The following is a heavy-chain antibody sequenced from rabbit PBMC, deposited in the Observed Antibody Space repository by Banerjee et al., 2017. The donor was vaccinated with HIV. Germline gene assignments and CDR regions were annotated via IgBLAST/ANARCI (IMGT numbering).Heavy chain of an antibody. CDR3: ARGGDYGADGSLTL. CDR2: IYTGDGNT. J-gene: IGHJ6*01. Sequence: EESGGDLVQPEGSLTLTCTASGFSFSSSYWICWVRQAPGKGLEWIGCIYTGDGNTYYATWAKGRFTISKTSSTTVTLQMTSLTAADTATYFCARGGDYGADGSLTLWGPGTLVTVS. V-gene: IGHV1S45*01. D-gene: IGHD2-1*01. CDR1: GFSFSSSYW.